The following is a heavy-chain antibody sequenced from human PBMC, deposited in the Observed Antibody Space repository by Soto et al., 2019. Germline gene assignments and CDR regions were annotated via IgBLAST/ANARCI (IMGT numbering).Heavy chain of an antibody. V-gene: IGHV3-30*18. CDR2: ISYDGSNK. CDR1: GFTFSSYG. CDR3: AKDLGRVVMGRGYFDY. J-gene: IGHJ4*02. D-gene: IGHD3-16*01. Sequence: QVQLVESGGGVVQPGRSLRLSCAASGFTFSSYGMHWVRQAPGKGLEWVAVISYDGSNKYYADSVKGRFTISRDNSKNTLYLQMNSLRAEDTAVYYCAKDLGRVVMGRGYFDYWGQGTLVTVSS.